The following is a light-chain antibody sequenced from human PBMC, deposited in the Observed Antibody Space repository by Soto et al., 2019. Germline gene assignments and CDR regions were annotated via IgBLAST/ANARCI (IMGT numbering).Light chain of an antibody. CDR2: DVS. CDR1: SSDVGSYNS. V-gene: IGLV2-14*03. J-gene: IGLJ7*01. CDR3: SSFTSSSSHV. Sequence: QSALAQPASVSGSPGQSIAISCTGTSSDVGSYNSVSWYQQYPGKAPTLMIHDVSDRPSGVSNRFSGSKSGNTASLTISGLEAEDEADYYCSSFTSSSSHVFGSGTQLTVL.